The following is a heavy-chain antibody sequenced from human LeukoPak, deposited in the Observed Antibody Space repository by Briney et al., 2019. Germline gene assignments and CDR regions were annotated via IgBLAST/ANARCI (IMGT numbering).Heavy chain of an antibody. CDR3: AKDSSSYDWGYMDV. V-gene: IGHV3-23*01. Sequence: PGGSLRLSCAASGFTFSTYAMSWVRQAPGKGLEWVSLIGGSDGRTRYADSVKGRFTISRDNSKNTLYLEMNSLRAEDTAVYYCAKDSSSYDWGYMDVWGKGTTVTTSS. J-gene: IGHJ6*03. CDR1: GFTFSTYA. D-gene: IGHD3-22*01. CDR2: IGGSDGRT.